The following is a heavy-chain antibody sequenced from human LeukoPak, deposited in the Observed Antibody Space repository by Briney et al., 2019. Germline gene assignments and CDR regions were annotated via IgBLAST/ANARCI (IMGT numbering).Heavy chain of an antibody. V-gene: IGHV1-18*01. J-gene: IGHJ4*02. D-gene: IGHD5-18*01. CDR3: ARQIQLWSNPHFDY. Sequence: GASVKVSCKASGYTFTSYGISWVRQAPGQGLEWMGWISAYNGNTNYAQKLQGRVTMTTGTSTSTAYMELRSLRSDDTAVYYCARQIQLWSNPHFDYWGQGTLVTVSS. CDR2: ISAYNGNT. CDR1: GYTFTSYG.